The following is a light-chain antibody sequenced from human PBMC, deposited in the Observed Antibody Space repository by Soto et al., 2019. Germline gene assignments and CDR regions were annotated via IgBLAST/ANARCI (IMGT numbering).Light chain of an antibody. V-gene: IGKV1-8*01. CDR2: AAS. CDR3: QQYYSYPSLT. Sequence: AIRMTQSPSSFSASTGDRVTITCRASQGISSYLAWYQQKPGKAPKLLIYAASTLQSGVPSRFSGSGSGTDVTLTISWLQSEDFATYYGQQYYSYPSLTFGGGTKVEIK. CDR1: QGISSY. J-gene: IGKJ4*01.